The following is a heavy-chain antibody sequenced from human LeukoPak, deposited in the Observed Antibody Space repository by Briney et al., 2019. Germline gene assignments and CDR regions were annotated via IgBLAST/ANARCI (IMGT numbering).Heavy chain of an antibody. CDR2: INTDGGST. J-gene: IGHJ4*02. V-gene: IGHV3-74*01. D-gene: IGHD2-21*01. CDR3: ARDLSAISILVIDY. Sequence: GGSLRLSCAASGFTFSSYWMHWVRHAPGKGLVWVSRINTDGGSTSYADSVKGRFTISRDNAKSSLYLQMNSLRAEDTGVYYCARDLSAISILVIDYWGQGTLVTVSS. CDR1: GFTFSSYW.